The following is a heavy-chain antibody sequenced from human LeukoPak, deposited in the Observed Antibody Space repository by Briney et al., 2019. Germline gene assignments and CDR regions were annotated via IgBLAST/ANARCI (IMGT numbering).Heavy chain of an antibody. CDR1: GFTFSSYA. Sequence: PGGSLRLSCAASGFTFSSYAMSWVRQAPGKGLEWVSAISGSGGSTYYADSVKGRFTISRENSKNTLYLQMNSLRAEDTAVYYCAKDGGGTIFGMVIILHYMDVWGKGTTVTVSS. V-gene: IGHV3-23*01. D-gene: IGHD3-3*01. CDR2: ISGSGGST. J-gene: IGHJ6*03. CDR3: AKDGGGTIFGMVIILHYMDV.